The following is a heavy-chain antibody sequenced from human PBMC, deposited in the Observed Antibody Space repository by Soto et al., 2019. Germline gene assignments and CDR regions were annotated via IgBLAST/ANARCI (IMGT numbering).Heavy chain of an antibody. V-gene: IGHV5-10-1*01. CDR3: ARASHYTAGNYFPYNAYAMEV. D-gene: IGHD3-10*01. Sequence: GSSLKISCTGSGYSFTNYWITWVRQMPGKGLEWLGRVAPTDSYSNYRPFFQGHVIITADKSIRAAYLLWSRLKASDTAMYYCARASHYTAGNYFPYNAYAMEVSGQGTTVTVSS. CDR1: GYSFTNYW. CDR2: VAPTDSYS. J-gene: IGHJ6*02.